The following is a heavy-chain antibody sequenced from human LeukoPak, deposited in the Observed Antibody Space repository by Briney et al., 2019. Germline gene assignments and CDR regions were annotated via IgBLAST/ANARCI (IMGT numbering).Heavy chain of an antibody. D-gene: IGHD6-19*01. Sequence: GGSLRLSCAASGFTFSSYGMHWVRQAPGKGLEWVAFIRYDGSNKYYADSVKGRFSISRDNSKNTLYMQMNSLRAEDTAVYYCAGIAVAGYDYWGQGTLVTVSS. CDR1: GFTFSSYG. V-gene: IGHV3-30*02. CDR2: IRYDGSNK. J-gene: IGHJ4*02. CDR3: AGIAVAGYDY.